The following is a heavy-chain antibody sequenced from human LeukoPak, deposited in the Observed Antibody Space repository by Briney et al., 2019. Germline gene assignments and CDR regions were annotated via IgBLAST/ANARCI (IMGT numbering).Heavy chain of an antibody. J-gene: IGHJ6*02. Sequence: KPSETLSLTCAVYGGSFSGYYWSWIRQPPGKGLEWIGEINHSGSTNYNPSLKSRVTISVDTSKNQFSLKLSSVTAADTAVYYCARRWQVYYYGMDVWGQGTTVTVSS. CDR2: INHSGST. CDR1: GGSFSGYY. D-gene: IGHD6-19*01. CDR3: ARRWQVYYYGMDV. V-gene: IGHV4-34*01.